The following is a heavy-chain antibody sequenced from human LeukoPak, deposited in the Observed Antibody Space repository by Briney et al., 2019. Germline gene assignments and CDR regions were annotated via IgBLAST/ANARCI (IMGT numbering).Heavy chain of an antibody. D-gene: IGHD3-22*01. J-gene: IGHJ4*02. V-gene: IGHV3-11*01. CDR3: ARDAYHYYDSSGHDY. CDR1: GFTFSDYY. CDR2: ISSSGSTI. Sequence: GGSLRLSCAASGFTFSDYYMSWIRQAPGKGLEWVSYISSSGSTIYYADSVKGRFTISRDNAKNSLYLQMNSLRAEDTAVYYCARDAYHYYDSSGHDYWGQGTLVTVSS.